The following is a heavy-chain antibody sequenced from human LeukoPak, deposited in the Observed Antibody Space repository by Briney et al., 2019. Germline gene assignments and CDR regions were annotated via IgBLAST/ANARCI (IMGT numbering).Heavy chain of an antibody. CDR2: ISYDGSNK. Sequence: GGSLRLSCAASGFTFSSYAMHWVRQAPGKGLEWVAVISYDGSNKYYADSVKGRFTISRDNSKNTLYLRMNSLGAEDTAVYYCASAISIVGATNAWGQGTLVTVSS. V-gene: IGHV3-30*01. J-gene: IGHJ5*02. D-gene: IGHD1-26*01. CDR1: GFTFSSYA. CDR3: ASAISIVGATNA.